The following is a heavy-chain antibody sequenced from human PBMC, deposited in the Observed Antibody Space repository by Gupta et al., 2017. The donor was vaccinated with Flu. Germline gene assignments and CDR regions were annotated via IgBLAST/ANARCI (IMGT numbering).Heavy chain of an antibody. CDR1: GFTLYAYS. CDR3: AKEFGGDCEGSF. D-gene: IGHD2-21*02. CDR2: ISWNSDRL. J-gene: IGHJ4*02. Sequence: DVQLVDSGGDLAQPGRSLRLPCVASGFTLYAYSMHWVRQAPGKGLEWVSGISWNSDRLGYADSVKGRFTISRNNAKNSLYLQMDSLRSEDTALYYCAKEFGGDCEGSFWGQGTLVTVSS. V-gene: IGHV3-9*01.